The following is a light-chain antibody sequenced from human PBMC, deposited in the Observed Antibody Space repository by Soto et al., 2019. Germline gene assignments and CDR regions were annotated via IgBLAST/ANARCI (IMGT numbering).Light chain of an antibody. CDR1: QSISTY. V-gene: IGKV3-11*01. CDR2: GAS. CDR3: QHRSN. J-gene: IGKJ4*01. Sequence: IVLTQSPATLSLSPGERATLSCRASQSISTYVAWYQQNPGQAPRLLIHGASNRATGIPARFSGSASGTDFTLTISSLEPEDFAIYYCQHRSNFGGGTKVGIK.